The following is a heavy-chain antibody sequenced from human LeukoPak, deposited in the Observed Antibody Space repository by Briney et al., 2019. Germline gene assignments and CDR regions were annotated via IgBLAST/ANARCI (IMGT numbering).Heavy chain of an antibody. J-gene: IGHJ4*02. V-gene: IGHV4-39*07. Sequence: PSETLSLTCTVSGDSISSSHYYWGWIRQSPGKGLEWIGYIYHSGSTYYNPSLKSRVTISVDRSKNQFSLKLSSVTAADTAVYYCARADSSGYYPDYWGQGTLVTVSS. CDR3: ARADSSGYYPDY. CDR2: IYHSGST. CDR1: GDSISSSHYY. D-gene: IGHD3-22*01.